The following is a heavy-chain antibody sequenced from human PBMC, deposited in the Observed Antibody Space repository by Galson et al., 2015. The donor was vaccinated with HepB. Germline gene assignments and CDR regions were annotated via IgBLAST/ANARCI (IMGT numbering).Heavy chain of an antibody. CDR2: INAGNGNT. J-gene: IGHJ6*02. Sequence: SVKVSCKASGYTFTSYAMHWVRQAPGQRLEWMGWINAGNGNTKYSQKFQGRVTITRDTSASTAYMELSSLRSADTAVYYCARDFSPITVDYYGMDVWGQGTTVTVSS. V-gene: IGHV1-3*01. CDR1: GYTFTSYA. D-gene: IGHD1-20*01. CDR3: ARDFSPITVDYYGMDV.